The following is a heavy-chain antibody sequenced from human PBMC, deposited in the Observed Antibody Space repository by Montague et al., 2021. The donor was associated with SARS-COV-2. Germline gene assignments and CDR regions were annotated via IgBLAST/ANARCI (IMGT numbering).Heavy chain of an antibody. CDR1: GDSITSKTHY. V-gene: IGHV4-61*02. Sequence: TLSLTCTVSGDSITSKTHYWDWVRQPAGKGLEWIGSLLTSGATNFNPSLKSRLTISRDTSKNEFYLKLSSVTAADTAVYYCARDSPHFDCWGGHYRDKYYMDIWGKGTTVTVS. J-gene: IGHJ6*03. CDR3: ARDSPHFDCWGGHYRDKYYMDI. CDR2: LLTSGAT. D-gene: IGHD3-3*01.